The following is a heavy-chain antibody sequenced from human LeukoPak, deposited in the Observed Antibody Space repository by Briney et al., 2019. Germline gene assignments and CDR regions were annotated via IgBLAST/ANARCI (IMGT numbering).Heavy chain of an antibody. CDR3: ARARYGDYVFDY. Sequence: ASVKVSCKASGYTFTSYAMHWVRQAPGQRLEWMGWSNAGNGNTKYSQEFQGRVTITRDTSASTAYMELSSLRSEDMAVYYCARARYGDYVFDYWGQGTLATVSS. V-gene: IGHV1-3*02. CDR2: SNAGNGNT. D-gene: IGHD4-17*01. CDR1: GYTFTSYA. J-gene: IGHJ4*02.